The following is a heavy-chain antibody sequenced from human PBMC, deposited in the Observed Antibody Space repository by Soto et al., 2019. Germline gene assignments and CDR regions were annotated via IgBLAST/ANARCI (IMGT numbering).Heavy chain of an antibody. V-gene: IGHV1-18*04. CDR1: GYSFTGYG. Sequence: QVQLVQSGGEVKKPGASVKVSCKASGYSFTGYGINWVRQAPGQGPEWLGRNTTYNGDTNYAQNFQGRLTMTTDTSTGTTYMELRSLRSDDTAVYYCARGRGYSLIPVVDDAVDVWGQGTLVTVSS. CDR2: NTTYNGDT. D-gene: IGHD5-12*01. CDR3: ARGRGYSLIPVVDDAVDV. J-gene: IGHJ3*01.